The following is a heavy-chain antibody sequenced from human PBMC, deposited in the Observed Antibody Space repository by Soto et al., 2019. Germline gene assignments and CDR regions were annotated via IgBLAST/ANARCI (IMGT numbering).Heavy chain of an antibody. CDR3: ARQHTVVNPPDY. V-gene: IGHV4-39*01. CDR2: IYYSGST. CDR1: GGSISSSSYY. D-gene: IGHD2-15*01. J-gene: IGHJ4*02. Sequence: SETLSLTCTVSGGSISSSSYYWGWIRQPPGKGLEWIGSIYYSGSTYYNPSLKSRVTISVDTSKNQFSLKLSSVTAADTAVYYCARQHTVVNPPDYWGQGTLVTVSS.